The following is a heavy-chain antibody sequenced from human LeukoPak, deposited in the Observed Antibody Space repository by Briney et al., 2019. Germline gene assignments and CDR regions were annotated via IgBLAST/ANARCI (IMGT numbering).Heavy chain of an antibody. CDR1: GGSFSGYY. CDR2: INHSGST. Sequence: SSETLSLTCAVYGGSFSGYYWSWIRQPPGKGLEWSGEINHSGSTNYNPSLKGRVTISVDTSKNQFSLKLSSVTAADTAVYYCARVLVVVAAPFDPWGQGTLVTVSS. V-gene: IGHV4-34*01. D-gene: IGHD2-15*01. CDR3: ARVLVVVAAPFDP. J-gene: IGHJ5*02.